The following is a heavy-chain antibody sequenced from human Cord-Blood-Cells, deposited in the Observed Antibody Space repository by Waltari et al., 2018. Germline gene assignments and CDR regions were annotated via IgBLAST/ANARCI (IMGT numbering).Heavy chain of an antibody. J-gene: IGHJ4*02. D-gene: IGHD2-15*01. CDR2: INHSGNN. CDR1: GGSFSGYY. Sequence: QGQLQHCGAGLLKPSETLSLTCAVYGGSFSGYYCSWNRQPPGKGLAWSGEINHSGNNNYSPPPRCRGTISVDKSKNPFSLTLRSVAAADTAVYYCARVPASTVVTDYWGQGTPVTVSS. CDR3: ARVPASTVVTDY. V-gene: IGHV4-34*01.